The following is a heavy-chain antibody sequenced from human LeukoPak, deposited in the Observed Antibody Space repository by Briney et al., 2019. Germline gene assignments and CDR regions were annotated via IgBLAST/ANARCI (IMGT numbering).Heavy chain of an antibody. D-gene: IGHD6-13*01. Sequence: GGSLRLSGAASGFTFSDYYMSWIRQAPGKGLEWVSYISSSGSTIYYADSVKGRFTISRDNAKNSLYLQMNSLRAEDTAVYYCASTAAGTRGYFDYWGQGTLVTVSS. CDR2: ISSSGSTI. CDR1: GFTFSDYY. CDR3: ASTAAGTRGYFDY. J-gene: IGHJ4*02. V-gene: IGHV3-11*01.